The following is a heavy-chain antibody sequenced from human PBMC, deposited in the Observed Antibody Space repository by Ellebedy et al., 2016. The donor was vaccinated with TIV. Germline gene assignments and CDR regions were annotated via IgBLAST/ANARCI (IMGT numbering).Heavy chain of an antibody. Sequence: PGGSLRLPCTGSGFTFPDYALAWVRKAPGKGLEWVALTSYDDSNKYFADSVQGRFTISRDNSQNTLYLLMNSLRDDDTAIYYCARGLNHVDTVSTAPLDCWGQGTLVTVSS. V-gene: IGHV3-30*04. CDR3: ARGLNHVDTVSTAPLDC. CDR1: GFTFPDYA. J-gene: IGHJ4*02. D-gene: IGHD5/OR15-5a*01. CDR2: TSYDDSNK.